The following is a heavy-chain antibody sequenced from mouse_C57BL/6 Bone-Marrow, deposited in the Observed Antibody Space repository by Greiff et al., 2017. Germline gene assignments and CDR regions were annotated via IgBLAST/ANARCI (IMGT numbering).Heavy chain of an antibody. CDR2: ISYDGSN. CDR1: GYSITSGYY. CDR3: ARRGRLLLFAY. Sequence: ESGPGLVKPSQSLSLTCSVTGYSITSGYYWNWIRQFPGNKLEWMGYISYDGSNNYNPSLKNRISITRDTSKNQFFLKLNSVTTEDTATYYCARRGRLLLFAYWGQGTLVTVSA. D-gene: IGHD2-3*01. J-gene: IGHJ3*01. V-gene: IGHV3-6*01.